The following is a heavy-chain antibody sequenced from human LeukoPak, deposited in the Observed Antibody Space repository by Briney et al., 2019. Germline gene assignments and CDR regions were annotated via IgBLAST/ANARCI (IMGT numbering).Heavy chain of an antibody. CDR3: ARTRGNAFDI. Sequence: GGSLRLSCVGSGLTFSSDWMHWVRQAPGKGPVWVSRINTDGDSTVYADSVKGRFTISKDNAKNTLYLQMNSLRLEDTATYYCARTRGNAFDIWAKGQWSPSLQ. V-gene: IGHV3-74*01. CDR2: INTDGDST. J-gene: IGHJ3*02. CDR1: GLTFSSDW. D-gene: IGHD3-16*01.